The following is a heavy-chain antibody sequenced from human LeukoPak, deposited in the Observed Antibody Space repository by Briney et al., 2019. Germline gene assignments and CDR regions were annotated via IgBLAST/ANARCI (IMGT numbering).Heavy chain of an antibody. CDR3: ARFDLGYCTNGVCYKDYYYYMDV. CDR2: INHSGST. Sequence: SETLSLTCAVYGGSFSGYYWSWIRQPPGKGLEWIGEINHSGSTNYNPSLKSRVTISVDTSKNQFSLKLSSVTTADTAVYYCARFDLGYCTNGVCYKDYYYYMDVWGKGPTVSVSS. CDR1: GGSFSGYY. D-gene: IGHD2-8*01. J-gene: IGHJ6*03. V-gene: IGHV4-34*01.